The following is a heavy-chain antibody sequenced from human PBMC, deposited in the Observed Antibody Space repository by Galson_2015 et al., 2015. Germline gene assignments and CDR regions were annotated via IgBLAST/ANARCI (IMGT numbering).Heavy chain of an antibody. V-gene: IGHV4-4*02. Sequence: IGEIYHSGSTNYNPSLKSRVTISVDKSKNQFSLKLSSVTAADTAVYYCARVIVVVPAAMASPYAFDIWGQGTMVTVSS. CDR3: ARVIVVVPAAMASPYAFDI. J-gene: IGHJ3*02. CDR2: IYHSGST. D-gene: IGHD2-2*01.